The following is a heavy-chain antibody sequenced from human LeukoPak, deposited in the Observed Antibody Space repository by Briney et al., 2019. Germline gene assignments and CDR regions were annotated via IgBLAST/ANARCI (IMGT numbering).Heavy chain of an antibody. J-gene: IGHJ2*01. CDR1: GGSISSGSYY. D-gene: IGHD3/OR15-3a*01. Sequence: SETLSLTCAVSGGSISSGSYYWGWIRQPPGKGLEWIGSIYYTGSTYYNPSLKSRVTISVDTSKNQFSLNLSSVTAPDTAVYYCARLDWSNWCFDLWGRGTLVIVSS. V-gene: IGHV4-39*01. CDR2: IYYTGST. CDR3: ARLDWSNWCFDL.